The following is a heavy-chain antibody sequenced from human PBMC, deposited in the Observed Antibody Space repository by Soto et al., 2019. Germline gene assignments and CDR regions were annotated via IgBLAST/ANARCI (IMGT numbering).Heavy chain of an antibody. CDR1: GGTVSSHY. Sequence: QVQLQESGPGLVKPSETLSLNCTVSGGTVSSHYWSWLRQPPGKGLEWIGYIYYSGNTNYNPSLKSRVPISLDMSKNPFSLKLRSVTAADTAVCYCAAAVASFDYWGQGTLVTLSS. D-gene: IGHD6-19*01. CDR2: IYYSGNT. CDR3: AAAVASFDY. J-gene: IGHJ4*02. V-gene: IGHV4-59*02.